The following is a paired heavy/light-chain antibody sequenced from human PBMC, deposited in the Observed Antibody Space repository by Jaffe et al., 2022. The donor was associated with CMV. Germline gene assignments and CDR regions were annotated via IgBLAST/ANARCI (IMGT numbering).Light chain of an antibody. CDR2: HNT. CDR3: QSYDSRLTNWV. Sequence: QSVLTQPPSVSGAPGQRVTISCTGSSSNIGAGYDIHWYQQLPGRAPKLLIYHNTNRPSGVPDRVSGSKSGTSASLAITGLQAEDEADYYCQSYDSRLTNWVFGGGTKLTVL. V-gene: IGLV1-40*01. CDR1: SSNIGAGYD. J-gene: IGLJ3*02.
Heavy chain of an antibody. J-gene: IGHJ4*02. CDR3: ARQICTSHPCYAKFYFDS. CDR1: GASISSGHY. Sequence: QLQLQESGPGLVKPSETPSLTCTVSGASISSGHYWAWIRQSPGKGLEWIANVDYTGYTSYNPSLKSRVNISMDTSKNQFSLRLTSVTAADTAVYYCARQICTSHPCYAKFYFDSWGQGTLVTVSS. V-gene: IGHV4-39*01. D-gene: IGHD2-2*01. CDR2: VDYTGYT.